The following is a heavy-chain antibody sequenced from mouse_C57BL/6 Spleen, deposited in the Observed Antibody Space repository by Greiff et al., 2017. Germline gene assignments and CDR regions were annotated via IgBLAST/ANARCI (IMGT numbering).Heavy chain of an antibody. J-gene: IGHJ2*01. CDR1: GFTFSSYA. V-gene: IGHV5-9-1*02. Sequence: EVNVVESGEGLVKPGGSLKLSCAASGFTFSSYAMSWVRQTPEKRLEWVAYISSGGDYIYYADTVKGRFTISRDNARNTLYLQMSSLKSEDTAMYYCTRDGLYFDYWGQGTTLTVSS. CDR2: ISSGGDYI. CDR3: TRDGLYFDY. D-gene: IGHD2-3*01.